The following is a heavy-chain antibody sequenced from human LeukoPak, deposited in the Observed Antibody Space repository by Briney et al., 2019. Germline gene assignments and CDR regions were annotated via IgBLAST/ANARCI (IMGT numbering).Heavy chain of an antibody. CDR1: GHSMSSGGYD. V-gene: IGHV4-61*02. Sequence: SQTLSLTCTVSGHSMSSGGYDWRWIREPAGKGLEGIGRIYTSGSTNYNPSLKSRFTRSVDTAKNPFSLRVRYVTAAATAVYYSARDSMLNYGDYLFDPWGQGTLVTVSS. D-gene: IGHD4-17*01. CDR3: ARDSMLNYGDYLFDP. CDR2: IYTSGST. J-gene: IGHJ5*02.